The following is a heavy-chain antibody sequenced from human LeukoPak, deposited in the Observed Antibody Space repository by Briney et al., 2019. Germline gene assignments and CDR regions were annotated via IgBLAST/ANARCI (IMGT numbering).Heavy chain of an antibody. J-gene: IGHJ4*02. Sequence: GGSLRLSCAASGFTFNRNAISWVRQAPGKGLEWVSTIGGSGDKTFYADSVKGRFTISRDNSKNTVHLQMNSLTGEDTALYYCVRRGDASSGWGDHDFWGQGALVTVSS. CDR1: GFTFNRNA. CDR3: VRRGDASSGWGDHDF. CDR2: IGGSGDKT. D-gene: IGHD6-19*01. V-gene: IGHV3-23*01.